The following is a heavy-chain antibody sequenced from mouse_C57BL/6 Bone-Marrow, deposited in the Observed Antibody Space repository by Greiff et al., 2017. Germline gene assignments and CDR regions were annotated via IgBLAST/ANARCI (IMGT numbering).Heavy chain of an antibody. V-gene: IGHV1-59*01. CDR1: GYTFTSYW. CDR3: ARITTVVATDD. Sequence: QVQLQQPGAELVRPGTSVKLSCKASGYTFTSYWMHWVKQRPGQGLEWIGVIDPSDSYTNYNQKFKGKATLTVDTSSSTAYMQLSSLTSEDSAVYYWARITTVVATDDWGQGTTLTVSS. D-gene: IGHD1-1*01. J-gene: IGHJ2*01. CDR2: IDPSDSYT.